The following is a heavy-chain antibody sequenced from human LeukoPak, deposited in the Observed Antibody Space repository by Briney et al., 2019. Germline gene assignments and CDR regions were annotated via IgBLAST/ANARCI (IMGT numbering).Heavy chain of an antibody. CDR3: ARLGRSSSWWDYYYYYMDV. V-gene: IGHV4-34*01. CDR2: INHSGST. Sequence: PSETLSLTCAVYGGSFSGYYWSWIRQPPGKGLEWIGEINHSGSTNYNPSLKSRVTISVDTSKNQFSLRLSSVTAADTAVYYCARLGRSSSWWDYYYYYMDVWGKGTTVTISS. CDR1: GGSFSGYY. J-gene: IGHJ6*03. D-gene: IGHD6-13*01.